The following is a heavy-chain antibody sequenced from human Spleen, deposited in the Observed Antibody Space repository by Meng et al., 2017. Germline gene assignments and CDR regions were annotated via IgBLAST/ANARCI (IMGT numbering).Heavy chain of an antibody. V-gene: IGHV3-15*01. CDR3: SGHVDY. CDR1: GFAFSSYP. J-gene: IGHJ4*02. Sequence: ESLKISCATSGFAFSSYPLNWVRQAPGKGLEWIGRMKSNVDGGTVDYAAAVKGRFCISRDDSENTFYLQMNSLKTEDTAVYYCSGHVDYWGQGTLVTVSS. CDR2: MKSNVDGGTV.